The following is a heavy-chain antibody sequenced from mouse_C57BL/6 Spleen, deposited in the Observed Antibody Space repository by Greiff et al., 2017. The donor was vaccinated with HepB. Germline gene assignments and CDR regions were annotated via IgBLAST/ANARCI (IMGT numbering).Heavy chain of an antibody. D-gene: IGHD2-4*01. CDR1: GFSLTSYG. CDR3: ASIYYDYDWSFAY. Sequence: VKLQQSGPGLVQPSQSLSITCPVSGFSLTSYGVHWVRQSPGKGLEWLGVIWSGGSTDYNAAFISRLSISKDNSKSQVFFKMNSLQADDTAIYYCASIYYDYDWSFAYWGQGTLVTVSA. V-gene: IGHV2-2*01. CDR2: IWSGGST. J-gene: IGHJ3*01.